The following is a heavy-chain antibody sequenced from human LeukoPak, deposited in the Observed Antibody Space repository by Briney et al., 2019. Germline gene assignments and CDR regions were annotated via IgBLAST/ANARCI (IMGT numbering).Heavy chain of an antibody. Sequence: GGSLRLSCAASGFTFRSYWMSWVRQAPGKGLEWVANIKQDGSENYYMDSVKGRFTISRDNAKNSLYLQMNSLRAEDTAVYYCARDFGGAFDIWGQGTMVTVSS. CDR2: IKQDGSEN. J-gene: IGHJ3*02. V-gene: IGHV3-7*01. CDR3: ARDFGGAFDI. D-gene: IGHD3-16*01. CDR1: GFTFRSYW.